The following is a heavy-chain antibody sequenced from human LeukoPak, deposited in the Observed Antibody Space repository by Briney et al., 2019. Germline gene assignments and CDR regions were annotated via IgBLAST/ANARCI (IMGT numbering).Heavy chain of an antibody. V-gene: IGHV1-69*13. CDR1: GGTFSSYA. D-gene: IGHD1-14*01. J-gene: IGHJ4*02. Sequence: SVKVSCKASGGTFSSYAISWVRQAPGQGLEWMGGIIPIFGTANYAQKFQGRVTITADESTSTAYMELSRLRSDDTAVYYCARGTEWGPFYFDYWGQGTLVTVSS. CDR2: IIPIFGTA. CDR3: ARGTEWGPFYFDY.